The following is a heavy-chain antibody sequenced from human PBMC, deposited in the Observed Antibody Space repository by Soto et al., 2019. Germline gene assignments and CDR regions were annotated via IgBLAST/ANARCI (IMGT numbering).Heavy chain of an antibody. D-gene: IGHD3-10*01. CDR1: GFNFSTHW. CDR3: AREDFWFGDF. J-gene: IGHJ4*02. CDR2: MNQDGSEK. Sequence: PGGSLRLSCVASGFNFSTHWMCWVRQAPGKGLQWVANMNQDGSEKYYVDSMKGRFSISRDNAKNSLFLQMNSLRVEDTAIYYCAREDFWFGDFWGQGALVTVSS. V-gene: IGHV3-7*01.